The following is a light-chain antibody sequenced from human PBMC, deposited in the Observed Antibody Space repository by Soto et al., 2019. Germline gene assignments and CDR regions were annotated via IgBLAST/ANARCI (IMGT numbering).Light chain of an antibody. Sequence: EIVMTQSPATLSVSPGERATLSCRASRSVSTNFVWYQQKPGQAPRLLIYGASTRATGIPARFSGSGSGTEFTLTISILQSEDFAVYYCQQYNNWPPWTFGQGTKVEIK. CDR2: GAS. CDR3: QQYNNWPPWT. V-gene: IGKV3-15*01. CDR1: RSVSTN. J-gene: IGKJ1*01.